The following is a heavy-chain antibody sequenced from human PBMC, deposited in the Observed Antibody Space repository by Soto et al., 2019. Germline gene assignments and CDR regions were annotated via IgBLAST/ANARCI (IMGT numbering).Heavy chain of an antibody. CDR3: ARDLPPRYCSSTSCYNRYGMDV. D-gene: IGHD2-2*02. V-gene: IGHV3-33*01. Sequence: GGSLRLSCAASGFTFSSYGMHWVRQAPGKGLEWVAVIWYDGSNKYYADSVKGRFTMSRDNSKNTLYLQMNSLRAEDTAVYYCARDLPPRYCSSTSCYNRYGMDVWGQGTTVTVSS. J-gene: IGHJ6*02. CDR1: GFTFSSYG. CDR2: IWYDGSNK.